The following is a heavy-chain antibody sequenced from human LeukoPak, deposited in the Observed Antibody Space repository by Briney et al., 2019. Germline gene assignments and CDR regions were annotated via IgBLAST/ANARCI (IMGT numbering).Heavy chain of an antibody. J-gene: IGHJ4*02. CDR1: GFTCSSYK. CDR3: AKVQAIFALHFDY. V-gene: IGHV3-48*01. D-gene: IGHD3-3*01. CDR2: ISDSSRST. Sequence: GGSLRLSCVASGFTCSSYKMNWVRQAPGKGLEWVAYISDSSRSTYYADSVKGRFTVSRDDAKNSLYLQMNSLGAEDTAVYYCAKVQAIFALHFDYWGQGTLVTVSS.